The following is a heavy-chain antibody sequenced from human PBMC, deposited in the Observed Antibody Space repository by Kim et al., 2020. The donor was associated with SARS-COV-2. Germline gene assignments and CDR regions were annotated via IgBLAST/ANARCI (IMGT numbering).Heavy chain of an antibody. CDR3: ARPGVAGNHDAFDI. V-gene: IGHV5-51*01. J-gene: IGHJ3*02. D-gene: IGHD6-19*01. Sequence: SPSFQGQVTISADKSISTAYLQWSSLKASDTAMYYCARPGVAGNHDAFDIWGQGTMVTVSS.